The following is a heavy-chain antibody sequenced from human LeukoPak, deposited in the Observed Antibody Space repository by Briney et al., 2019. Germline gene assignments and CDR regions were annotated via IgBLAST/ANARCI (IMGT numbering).Heavy chain of an antibody. CDR2: ISYDGSNK. Sequence: GGSLRLSCAASGFTFSSYAMHWVRQAPGKGLEWVAVISYDGSNKYYADSVKGRFTISRDNSKNTLYLQMNSLRAEDTAVYYCARDSSGYQWGQGTLVTVSS. CDR3: ARDSSGYQ. D-gene: IGHD3-22*01. CDR1: GFTFSSYA. V-gene: IGHV3-30*07. J-gene: IGHJ4*02.